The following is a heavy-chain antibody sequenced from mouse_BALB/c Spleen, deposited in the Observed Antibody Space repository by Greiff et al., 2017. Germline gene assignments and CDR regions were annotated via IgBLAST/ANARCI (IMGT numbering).Heavy chain of an antibody. V-gene: IGHV1S22*01. CDR3: TREVRRGFYYFDY. CDR1: GYTFTSYW. D-gene: IGHD2-14*01. Sequence: LQQPGSELVRPGASVKLSCKASGYTFTSYWMHWVKQRPGQGLEWIGNIYPGSGSTNYDEKFKSKATLTVDTSSSTAYMQLSSLTSEDSAVYYCTREVRRGFYYFDYWGQGTSVTVSS. CDR2: IYPGSGST. J-gene: IGHJ4*01.